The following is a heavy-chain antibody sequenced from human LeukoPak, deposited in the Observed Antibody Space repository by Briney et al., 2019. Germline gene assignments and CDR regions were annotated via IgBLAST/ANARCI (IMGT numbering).Heavy chain of an antibody. CDR2: ISGDGGST. CDR3: AKGSRRGSLLYACDI. Sequence: GESLRLSCAAAGFTFDDYAMHWVRQAPGKGLEWVSLISGDGGSTYYADSVKGRFTISRDNSKNSLYLQMNSLRTEDTALYYCAKGSRRGSLLYACDICGQGTMVTVSS. CDR1: GFTFDDYA. J-gene: IGHJ3*02. D-gene: IGHD5-12*01. V-gene: IGHV3-43*02.